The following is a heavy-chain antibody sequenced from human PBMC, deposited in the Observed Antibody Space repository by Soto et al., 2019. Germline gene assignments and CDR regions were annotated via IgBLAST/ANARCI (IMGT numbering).Heavy chain of an antibody. CDR3: ARHGSSWDYYYYGMDV. CDR1: GYSFTIYC. J-gene: IGHJ6*02. Sequence: PGESLKISCKGSGYSFTIYCIGWVLQMPWKGLEWMGIIYPGDSDTRYSPSFQGQVTISADKSISTAYLQWSSLKASDTAMYYCARHGSSWDYYYYGMDVWGQGTTVTVSS. V-gene: IGHV5-51*01. D-gene: IGHD6-13*01. CDR2: IYPGDSDT.